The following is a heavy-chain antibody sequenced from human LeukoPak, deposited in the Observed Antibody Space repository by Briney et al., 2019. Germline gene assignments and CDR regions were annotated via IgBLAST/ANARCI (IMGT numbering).Heavy chain of an antibody. V-gene: IGHV3-64*01. CDR2: INSESGST. Sequence: GGSLRHSCAPCGFTFCRYEVHWVPPAPGKGGEYVSAINSESGSTYYANSVKGSFTVSRDIYKSTLYLQMGSLRDEDMAVYFCARELQGTLLFPWYLDRWGRGTLVTVSS. CDR3: ARELQGTLLFPWYLDR. J-gene: IGHJ2*01. CDR1: GFTFCRYE. D-gene: IGHD1-1*01.